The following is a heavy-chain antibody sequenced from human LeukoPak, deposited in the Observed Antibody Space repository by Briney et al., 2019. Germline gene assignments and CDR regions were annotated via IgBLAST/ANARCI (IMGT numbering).Heavy chain of an antibody. J-gene: IGHJ4*02. Sequence: GSSVKVSCKASGGTFSSYAISWVRQAPGQGLEWMGGIIPIFGTANYAQKFQGRVTITADESTSTAYMEVSSLRSEDTAVYYCAREYFGSYYVSNYFDYWGQGTLVTVSS. CDR3: AREYFGSYYVSNYFDY. CDR2: IIPIFGTA. D-gene: IGHD1-26*01. V-gene: IGHV1-69*01. CDR1: GGTFSSYA.